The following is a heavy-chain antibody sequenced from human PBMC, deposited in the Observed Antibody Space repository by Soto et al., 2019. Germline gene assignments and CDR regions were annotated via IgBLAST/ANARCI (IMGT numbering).Heavy chain of an antibody. Sequence: QLQLQESGSGLVKPSQTLSLTCAVSGGSISSGGYSWSWIRQPPGKGLEWIGYIYHSGSTYYNPSLQGRVTLSVDRSQNQVSLNVSSVPAADAAVYYCARGVQGWFDPWGQGTLVTVSS. CDR1: GGSISSGGYS. D-gene: IGHD1-1*01. V-gene: IGHV4-30-2*01. CDR3: ARGVQGWFDP. CDR2: IYHSGST. J-gene: IGHJ5*02.